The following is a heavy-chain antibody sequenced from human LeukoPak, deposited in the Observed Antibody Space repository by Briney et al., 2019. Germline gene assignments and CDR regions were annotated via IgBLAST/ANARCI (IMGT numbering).Heavy chain of an antibody. CDR1: GFTFSTFA. J-gene: IGHJ4*02. D-gene: IGHD1-26*01. CDR2: ISDGGGSI. V-gene: IGHV3-48*03. CDR3: VREMGRH. Sequence: PGGSLRLSCSASGFTFSTFAMHWVRQAPGKGLEWVSYISDGGGSIYYADSVKGRFTISRDNAKNSLYLQMNSLRAEDTAVYYCVREMGRHWGQGTLVTVSS.